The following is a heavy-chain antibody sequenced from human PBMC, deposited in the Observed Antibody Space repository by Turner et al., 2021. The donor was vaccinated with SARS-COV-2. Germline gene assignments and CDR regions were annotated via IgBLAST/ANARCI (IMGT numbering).Heavy chain of an antibody. CDR1: GGSISSKS. V-gene: IGHV4-59*08. J-gene: IGHJ6*02. Sequence: QVQLQESGPGLVKPSETLSLTCTVSGGSISSKSWSWIRQSPGKGLEWIGYIYKIGSTDYNPTIRSRVTISVDTSKNQCSLKLSSVTAADTAVYYCARHQGSASGYDYGMNVWGQGTAVIVSS. D-gene: IGHD1-26*01. CDR3: ARHQGSASGYDYGMNV. CDR2: IYKIGST.